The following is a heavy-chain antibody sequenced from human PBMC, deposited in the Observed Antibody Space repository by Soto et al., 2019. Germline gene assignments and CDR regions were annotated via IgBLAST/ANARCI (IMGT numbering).Heavy chain of an antibody. D-gene: IGHD2-21*02. CDR1: GLTFRSYW. J-gene: IGHJ4*02. CDR2: ITSNGGST. V-gene: IGHV3-64*01. Sequence: GESLKISCAASGLTFRSYWMHWVRQAPGKGLEYVSAITSNGGSTYYANSVKGRFTISRDNSKNTLSLQMGSLRAEDMAVYYCARADSGGDYHYWGQGTLVTVSS. CDR3: ARADSGGDYHY.